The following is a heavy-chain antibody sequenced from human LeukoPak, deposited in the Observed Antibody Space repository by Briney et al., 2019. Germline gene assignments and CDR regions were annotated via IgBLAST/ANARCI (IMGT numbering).Heavy chain of an antibody. CDR3: ARDRGGPEGD. Sequence: PGGSLRHSCAASGFTVSSNYMSWVRQAPGKGLEWVSVIYSSGSTYYADSVKGRFTISRDNSKNTLYLQMNSLRADDTAVYYCARDRGGPEGDWGQGTLVTVSS. V-gene: IGHV3-53*01. J-gene: IGHJ4*02. CDR2: IYSSGST. D-gene: IGHD2-15*01. CDR1: GFTVSSNY.